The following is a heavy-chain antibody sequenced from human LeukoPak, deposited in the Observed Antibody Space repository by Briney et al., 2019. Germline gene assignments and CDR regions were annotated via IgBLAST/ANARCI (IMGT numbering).Heavy chain of an antibody. CDR2: IRYDGSNK. Sequence: GGSLRLSCAASGFTFSNYGMHWVRQAPGKGLEWVAFIRYDGSNKCYADSVKGRFTISRDNSKNTVYLQMNSLRAEDTAMYNCAKDDRSAMDVWGKGTTVTVSS. CDR1: GFTFSNYG. J-gene: IGHJ6*04. D-gene: IGHD3-22*01. CDR3: AKDDRSAMDV. V-gene: IGHV3-30*02.